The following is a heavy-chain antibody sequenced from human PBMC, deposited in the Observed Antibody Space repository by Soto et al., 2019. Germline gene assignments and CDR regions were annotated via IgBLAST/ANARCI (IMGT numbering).Heavy chain of an antibody. J-gene: IGHJ3*02. D-gene: IGHD6-13*01. Sequence: EVQLLESGGGLVQPGGSLRLSCAASGFTFSSYAMSWVRQALGKGLEWVSAISGSGGSTYYADSVKGRFTISRDNSKNPLYLQMNSLRAEDTAVYSFAKGVYSSSWCSHAFDIWGQGTMVTVSS. CDR2: ISGSGGST. V-gene: IGHV3-23*01. CDR3: AKGVYSSSWCSHAFDI. CDR1: GFTFSSYA.